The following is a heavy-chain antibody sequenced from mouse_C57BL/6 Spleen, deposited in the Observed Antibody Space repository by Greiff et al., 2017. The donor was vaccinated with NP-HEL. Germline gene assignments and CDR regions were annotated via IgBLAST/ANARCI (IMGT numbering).Heavy chain of an antibody. V-gene: IGHV10-1*01. J-gene: IGHJ4*01. D-gene: IGHD2-12*01. CDR1: GFSFNTYA. CDR3: VRRDYSGAMDY. CDR2: IRSKSNNYAT. Sequence: EVHLVESGGGLVQPKGSLKLSCAASGFSFNTYAMNWVRQAPGKGLEWVARIRSKSNNYATYYADSVKDRFTISRDDSESMLYLQMNNLKTEDTAMYYCVRRDYSGAMDYWGQGTSVTVSS.